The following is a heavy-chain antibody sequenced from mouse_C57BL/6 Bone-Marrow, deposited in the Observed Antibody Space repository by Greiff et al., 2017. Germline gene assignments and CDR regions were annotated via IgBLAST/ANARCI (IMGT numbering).Heavy chain of an antibody. J-gene: IGHJ3*01. Sequence: QVHVKQSGPELVKPGASVKLSCKASGYTFTSYDINWVKQRPGQGLEWIGWIYPRDGSTKYNEKFKGKATLTVDTSSSTAYMELHSLTSEDSAVYFCARSSDHDGPGCAYWGQGTLVTVSA. CDR2: IYPRDGST. D-gene: IGHD2-12*01. V-gene: IGHV1-85*01. CDR1: GYTFTSYD. CDR3: ARSSDHDGPGCAY.